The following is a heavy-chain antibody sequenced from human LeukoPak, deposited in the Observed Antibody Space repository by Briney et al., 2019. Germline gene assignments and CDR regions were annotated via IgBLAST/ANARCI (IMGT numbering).Heavy chain of an antibody. CDR3: ARERVGWTTVVTRGMDV. CDR2: INWNGGST. CDR1: GFTFDDYG. V-gene: IGHV3-20*04. Sequence: PGGSLRLSCAASGFTFDDYGMSWVRQAPGKGLEWVSGINWNGGSTGYADSVKGRFTISRDNAKNSLYLQMNSLRAEDTALYYCARERVGWTTVVTRGMDVWGQGTTVTVSS. D-gene: IGHD4-23*01. J-gene: IGHJ6*02.